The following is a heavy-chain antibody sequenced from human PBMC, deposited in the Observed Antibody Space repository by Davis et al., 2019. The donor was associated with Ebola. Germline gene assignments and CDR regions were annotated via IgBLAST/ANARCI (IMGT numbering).Heavy chain of an antibody. D-gene: IGHD1/OR15-1a*01. V-gene: IGHV3-7*01. CDR3: ARPDRSIRTTPGY. Sequence: GESLKISCAASGFTFSSYWMSWVRQAPGKGLEWVAIIKQDGSAKSYVDSVKGRFTISRDNAKSSLFLQMDGLRAEDTAVYYCARPDRSIRTTPGYWGQGTLVTVSS. CDR2: IKQDGSAK. J-gene: IGHJ4*02. CDR1: GFTFSSYW.